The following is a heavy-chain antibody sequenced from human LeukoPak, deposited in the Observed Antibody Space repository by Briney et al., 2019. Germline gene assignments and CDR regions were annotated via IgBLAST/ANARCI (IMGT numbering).Heavy chain of an antibody. J-gene: IGHJ4*02. V-gene: IGHV3-7*01. Sequence: GGSLRLSCAASGFTFSNYWKSWVRQAPGKGLEWVANIKQDGSETYYVDSVKGRFTISRDNARNSVHVQMDSLRAEDTAVYFCARIRPGNYFDYWGQGALVTVSS. D-gene: IGHD6-6*01. CDR3: ARIRPGNYFDY. CDR1: GFTFSNYW. CDR2: IKQDGSET.